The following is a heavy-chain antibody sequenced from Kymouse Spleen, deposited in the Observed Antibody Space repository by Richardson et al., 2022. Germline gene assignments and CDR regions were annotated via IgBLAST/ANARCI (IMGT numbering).Heavy chain of an antibody. CDR3: ARGPRITMVRGVIPFDY. Sequence: QVQLQQWGAGLLKPSETLSLTCAVYGGSFSGYYWSWIRQPPGKGLEWIGEINHSGSTNYNPSLKSRVTISVDTSKNQFSLKLSSVTAADTAVYYCARGPRITMVRGVIPFDYWGQGTLVTVSS. J-gene: IGHJ4*02. CDR1: GGSFSGYY. V-gene: IGHV4-34*01. CDR2: INHSGST. D-gene: IGHD3-10*01.